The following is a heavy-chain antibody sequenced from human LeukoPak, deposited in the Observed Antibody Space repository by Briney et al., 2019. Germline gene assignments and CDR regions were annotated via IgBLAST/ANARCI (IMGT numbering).Heavy chain of an antibody. D-gene: IGHD3-22*01. CDR3: ARERNSGYSSLGP. V-gene: IGHV1-2*04. Sequence: ASVKVSCKASGYTFTDYYIHWVRQAPGQGLEWMGWINPNNFDSKYAQKFQGSVTMTRDTSIATAYMELRRLTSDDTAVYYCARERNSGYSSLGPWGQGTLATVSS. CDR1: GYTFTDYY. J-gene: IGHJ4*02. CDR2: INPNNFDS.